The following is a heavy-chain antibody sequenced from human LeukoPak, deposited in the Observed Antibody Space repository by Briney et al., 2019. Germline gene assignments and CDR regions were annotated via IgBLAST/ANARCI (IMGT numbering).Heavy chain of an antibody. Sequence: PSETLSLTCTVSGGSISSSSYYWGWIRQPPGRGLEWIGSIYYSGSTYYNPSLKSRVTISVDTSKHQFSLKLSSVTAADTAVYYCARSAGRGYSGYVSYWGQGTLVTVSS. V-gene: IGHV4-39*07. CDR3: ARSAGRGYSGYVSY. J-gene: IGHJ4*02. CDR1: GGSISSSSYY. CDR2: IYYSGST. D-gene: IGHD5-12*01.